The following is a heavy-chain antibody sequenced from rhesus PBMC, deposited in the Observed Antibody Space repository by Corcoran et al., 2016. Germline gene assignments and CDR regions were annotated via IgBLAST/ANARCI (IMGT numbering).Heavy chain of an antibody. Sequence: EVQLVETGGGMVQPGGSLKVSCEASGFTFSSYGMSWVRQAPGKGLEWVSGINSGGGRTYYADSVKGRFTISRDNSKNMLSLQMNSLRVEDTAVYYCATLDYYFDYWGQGVLVTVSS. V-gene: IGHV3S5*01. J-gene: IGHJ4*01. CDR2: INSGGGRT. CDR3: ATLDYYFDY. CDR1: GFTFSSYG.